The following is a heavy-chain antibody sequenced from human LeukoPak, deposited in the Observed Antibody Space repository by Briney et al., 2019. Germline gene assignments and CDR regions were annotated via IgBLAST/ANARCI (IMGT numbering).Heavy chain of an antibody. CDR1: GFTFRDYW. V-gene: IGHV3-7*01. J-gene: IGHJ4*02. CDR2: INQDGSEK. CDR3: ASVWFRARYVGQ. D-gene: IGHD2-21*01. Sequence: GGSLRLSCAASGFTFRDYWMSWVRQAPGKGLEWVANINQDGSEKYYVGSVKGRFTISRDNAKNALYLQMNGLRAEDTAVYYCASVWFRARYVGQWGQGALVTVSS.